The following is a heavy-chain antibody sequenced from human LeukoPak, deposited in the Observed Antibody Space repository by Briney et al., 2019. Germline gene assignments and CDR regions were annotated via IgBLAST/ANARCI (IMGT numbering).Heavy chain of an antibody. CDR2: MNPNSGNT. D-gene: IGHD1-26*01. Sequence: ASVKVSCKASGYTFTSYDINWVRQATGQGLEWMGWMNPNSGNTGYAQKFQGRVTTTRNTSISTAYMELSSLRSEDTAVYYCAIHPPYSGSYYDYWGQGTLVTVSS. V-gene: IGHV1-8*01. J-gene: IGHJ4*02. CDR3: AIHPPYSGSYYDY. CDR1: GYTFTSYD.